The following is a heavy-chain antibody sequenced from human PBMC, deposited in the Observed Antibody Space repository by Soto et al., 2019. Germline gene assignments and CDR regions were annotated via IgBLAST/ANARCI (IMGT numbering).Heavy chain of an antibody. CDR3: ARESHDILTGPPWVWYFDL. D-gene: IGHD3-9*01. Sequence: QVQQQQWGAGPLRPLETLSLTCGVSGGSFSGYYWAWIRQSPGKGLEWIGEINDRESINYNPSLKSRVSISVDTSKNHYSLNLRSVTAADTAVYYCARESHDILTGPPWVWYFDLWGRGTLVTVSS. J-gene: IGHJ2*01. CDR2: INDRESI. V-gene: IGHV4-34*01. CDR1: GGSFSGYY.